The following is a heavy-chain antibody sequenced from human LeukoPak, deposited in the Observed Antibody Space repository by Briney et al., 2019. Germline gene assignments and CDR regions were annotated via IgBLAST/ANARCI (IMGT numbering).Heavy chain of an antibody. CDR3: ARGTYSDC. Sequence: GASVKVSCVASGYAFSTYGINWVRQAPGQGLGWMGWISTYSGKTDYPQNLQGRVTLTTDRSTSTAYLELRSLRSDDTVVYYCARGTYSDCWGQGTLVTVSS. V-gene: IGHV1-18*01. CDR2: ISTYSGKT. CDR1: GYAFSTYG. J-gene: IGHJ4*02.